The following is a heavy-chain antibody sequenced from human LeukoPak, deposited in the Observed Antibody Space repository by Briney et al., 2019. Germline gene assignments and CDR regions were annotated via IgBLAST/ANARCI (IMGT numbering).Heavy chain of an antibody. CDR1: GYSFTGYY. J-gene: IGHJ3*02. CDR3: ATTLGYCRGGSCPDAFDI. V-gene: IGHV1-2*02. Sequence: ASVKVSCKASGYSFTGYYMHWVRQAPGQGLEWMGWINPNSGGTNYAQKFQGRVTMTRDTSISTAYMELSRLGSDDTAVYYCATTLGYCRGGSCPDAFDIWGQGTMVTVSP. D-gene: IGHD2-15*01. CDR2: INPNSGGT.